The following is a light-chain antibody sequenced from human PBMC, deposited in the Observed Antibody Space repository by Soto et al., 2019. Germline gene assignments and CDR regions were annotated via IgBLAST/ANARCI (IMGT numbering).Light chain of an antibody. V-gene: IGKV3-11*01. J-gene: IGKJ2*01. CDR1: QSVRSY. CDR2: DAS. Sequence: EVVLTQSPATLSLSPGERATLSCRASQSVRSYLAWYQQRPGQAPRLLIYDASNRATGIPARFSGSGSGTDFSLTISSLEPEDFAVYYCQQRNNWYTFGQGTKLEIK. CDR3: QQRNNWYT.